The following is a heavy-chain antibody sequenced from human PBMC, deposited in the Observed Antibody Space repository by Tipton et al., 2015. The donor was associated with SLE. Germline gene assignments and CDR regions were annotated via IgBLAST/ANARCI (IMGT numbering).Heavy chain of an antibody. Sequence: SLRLSCAASGFTFNSYGMHWVRQAPGKGLVWVAFIRYDGSNKYYADSVKGRFTISRDNSKNTLYLQMNSLRAEDTAVYYCAKGVRERSRFNSWGQGTPVIISS. D-gene: IGHD5-24*01. V-gene: IGHV3-30*02. CDR3: AKGVRERSRFNS. J-gene: IGHJ4*02. CDR1: GFTFNSYG. CDR2: IRYDGSNK.